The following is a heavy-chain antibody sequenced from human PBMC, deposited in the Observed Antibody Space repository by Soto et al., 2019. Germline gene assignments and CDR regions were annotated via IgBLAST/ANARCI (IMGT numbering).Heavy chain of an antibody. CDR2: ISSSSSYI. V-gene: IGHV3-21*01. J-gene: IGHJ4*02. Sequence: EVQLVESGGGLVKPGGSLRLSCAASGFTFSSYSMNWVRQAPGKGLEWVSSISSSSSYIYYADSVKGRFTISRDNAKNSLYLQMNSLRDEDTAVYYCARAGYGDLMTDYWGQGALVTVSS. CDR3: ARAGYGDLMTDY. CDR1: GFTFSSYS. D-gene: IGHD4-17*01.